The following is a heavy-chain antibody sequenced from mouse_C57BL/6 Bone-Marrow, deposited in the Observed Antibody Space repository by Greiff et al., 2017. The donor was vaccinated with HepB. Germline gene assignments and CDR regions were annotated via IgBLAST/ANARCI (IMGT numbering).Heavy chain of an antibody. CDR1: GYSITSGYY. V-gene: IGHV3-6*01. CDR2: ISYDGSN. J-gene: IGHJ2*01. Sequence: EVKLMESGPGLVKPSQSLSLTCSVTGYSITSGYYWNWIRQFPGNKLEWMGYISYDGSNNYNPSLKNRISITRDTSKNQFFLKLNSVTTEDTATYYCARGEAGSSYDWGQGTTLTVSS. D-gene: IGHD1-1*01. CDR3: ARGEAGSSYD.